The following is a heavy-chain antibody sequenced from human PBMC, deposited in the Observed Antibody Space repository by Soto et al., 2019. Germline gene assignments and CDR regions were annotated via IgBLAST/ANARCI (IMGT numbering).Heavy chain of an antibody. CDR2: INAGNGNT. CDR1: GYTFTSYA. J-gene: IGHJ5*02. CDR3: ARDHVAAGRSVGDWFDP. D-gene: IGHD1-26*01. Sequence: HVQLVQSGAEVKKPGASVKVSCKASGYTFTSYAMHWVRQAPGQRLEWMGWINAGNGNTKYSQKFQGRVTITRDTSASTAYMELSSLRSEDTAVYYCARDHVAAGRSVGDWFDPWGQGTLVTVSS. V-gene: IGHV1-3*01.